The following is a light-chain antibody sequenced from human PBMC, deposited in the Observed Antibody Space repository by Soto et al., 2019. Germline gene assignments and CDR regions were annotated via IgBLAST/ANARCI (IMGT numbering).Light chain of an antibody. J-gene: IGKJ1*01. CDR2: KAS. Sequence: QMTQSPSTLSGSVGDRVTITCRASQTISSWLAWYQQKPGIAPKLLIHKASTLESGVPSGFSGSGYGTEFTLTISSLQPDDFATYYCQQYNSYSPWTFGQGTKVDIK. V-gene: IGKV1-5*03. CDR1: QTISSW. CDR3: QQYNSYSPWT.